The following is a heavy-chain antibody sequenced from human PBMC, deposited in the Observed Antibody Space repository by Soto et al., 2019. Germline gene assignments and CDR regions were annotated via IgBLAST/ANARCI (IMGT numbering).Heavy chain of an antibody. CDR1: GFTFDDYA. Sequence: GGSLRLSCAASGFTFDDYAMHWVRQAPGKGLEWVSGITWNSGSIDYADSVKGRFTISRDNAKDSLYLQMNSLRAEDTALYYWAKSPLDIVVVPAAYYFDYWGQGTLVTVSS. D-gene: IGHD2-2*01. CDR3: AKSPLDIVVVPAAYYFDY. V-gene: IGHV3-9*01. CDR2: ITWNSGSI. J-gene: IGHJ4*02.